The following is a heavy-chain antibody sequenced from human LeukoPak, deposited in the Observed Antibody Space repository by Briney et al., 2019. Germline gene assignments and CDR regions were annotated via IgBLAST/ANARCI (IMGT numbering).Heavy chain of an antibody. V-gene: IGHV6-1*01. CDR2: TYYRSKWYN. Sequence: SQTLSLTCAISGDSFSSNSVAWNWIRQSPSRGLEWLGRTYYRSKWYNDYAVSVKSRITINPDTSKNQFSLQLNSVTPEDTAVYYCARSYESSTYYYGSGSYSFFDYWGQGTLVTVSS. D-gene: IGHD3-10*01. CDR1: GDSFSSNSVA. CDR3: ARSYESSTYYYGSGSYSFFDY. J-gene: IGHJ4*02.